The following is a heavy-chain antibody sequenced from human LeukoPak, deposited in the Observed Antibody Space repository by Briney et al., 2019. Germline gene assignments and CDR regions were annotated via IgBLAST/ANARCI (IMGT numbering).Heavy chain of an antibody. CDR3: ARREGCCSSTSCYHFDY. CDR2: INHSGST. Sequence: SETLSLTCAVYGGSFSGYYWSWIRQPPGKGLEWIGEINHSGSTNYNPSLKSRVTISVDTSKNQFSLKLSSVTAADTAVYYCARREGCCSSTSCYHFDYWGQGTLVTVSS. V-gene: IGHV4-34*01. CDR1: GGSFSGYY. D-gene: IGHD2-2*01. J-gene: IGHJ4*02.